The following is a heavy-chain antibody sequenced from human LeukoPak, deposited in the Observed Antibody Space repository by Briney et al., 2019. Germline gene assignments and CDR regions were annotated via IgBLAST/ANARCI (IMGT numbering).Heavy chain of an antibody. D-gene: IGHD6-13*01. CDR3: AKDHGSSDWYYFDY. J-gene: IGHJ4*02. CDR1: GFTFSSYS. V-gene: IGHV3-21*03. CDR2: ISSSSSYI. Sequence: GGFLRLSCAASGFTFSSYSMNWVRQAPGKGLEWVSSISSSSSYIYYADSVKGRFTISRDNSKNTLYLQMNTLRADDTAVYYCAKDHGSSDWYYFDYWGQGTLVTVSS.